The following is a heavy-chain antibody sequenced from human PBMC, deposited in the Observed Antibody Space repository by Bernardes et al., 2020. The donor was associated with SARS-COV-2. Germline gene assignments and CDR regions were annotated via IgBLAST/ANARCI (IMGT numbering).Heavy chain of an antibody. Sequence: GGSLRLSCAASGVSFTDYAMSWVRQVPGKGLEWVSGIIGNGGGTYYADSVKGRFTISRDISKNTLYLQMHSLRAEDTAVYFCAKDYPEKAGCSGEDSVFDYWGQGTLVTVSS. CDR1: GVSFTDYA. CDR3: AKDYPEKAGCSGEDSVFDY. CDR2: IIGNGGGT. J-gene: IGHJ4*02. D-gene: IGHD3-10*01. V-gene: IGHV3-23*01.